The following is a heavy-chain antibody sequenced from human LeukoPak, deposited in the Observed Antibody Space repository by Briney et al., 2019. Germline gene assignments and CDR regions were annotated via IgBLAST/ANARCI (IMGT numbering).Heavy chain of an antibody. CDR1: GDSISTKW. Sequence: SETLSLTCAVSGDSISTKWWSWVRQPPGKGLEWIGEVYHGEHTNYNPALKSRVTISMDYSRNEFSLRLTSVTAADTAVYYCARKTGSYSSGWYVLDWGQGTLVTVSA. J-gene: IGHJ4*02. V-gene: IGHV4-4*02. D-gene: IGHD6-19*01. CDR3: ARKTGSYSSGWYVLD. CDR2: VYHGEHT.